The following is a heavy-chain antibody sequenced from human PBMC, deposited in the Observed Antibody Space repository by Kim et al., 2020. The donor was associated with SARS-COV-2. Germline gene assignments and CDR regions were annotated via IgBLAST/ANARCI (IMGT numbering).Heavy chain of an antibody. CDR1: GYTFTSYY. CDR2: INPSGGST. CDR3: ARVQPHIVVVVAATQTRTLAGHILTYFQH. J-gene: IGHJ1*01. V-gene: IGHV1-46*01. D-gene: IGHD2-15*01. Sequence: ASVKVSCKASGYTFTSYYMHWVRQAPGQGLEWMGIINPSGGSTSYAQKFQGRVTMTRDTSTSTVYMELSSLRSEDTAVYYCARVQPHIVVVVAATQTRTLAGHILTYFQHWGQGTLVTVSS.